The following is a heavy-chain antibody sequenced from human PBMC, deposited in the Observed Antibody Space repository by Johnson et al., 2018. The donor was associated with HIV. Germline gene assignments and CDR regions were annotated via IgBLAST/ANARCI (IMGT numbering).Heavy chain of an antibody. Sequence: QVQLVESGGGVVQPGRSLRLSCAASGFIFSDYAMHWVRLAPGKGLEWVAVTSYDASKKNYADSVKGRFTISRDNAKNSLYLQMNSLRAEDTAVYYCAGNPGGGWEHDAFDIWGQGRMVTVSS. CDR2: TSYDASKK. V-gene: IGHV3-30*04. CDR1: GFIFSDYA. J-gene: IGHJ3*02. D-gene: IGHD1-26*01. CDR3: AGNPGGGWEHDAFDI.